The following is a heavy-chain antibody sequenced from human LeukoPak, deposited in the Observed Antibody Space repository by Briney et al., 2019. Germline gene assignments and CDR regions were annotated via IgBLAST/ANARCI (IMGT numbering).Heavy chain of an antibody. CDR3: ARVSARLRGWFDP. Sequence: ASVKVSCKASGGTFSSYAISWVRQAPGQGLEWMGRIIPNSGGTNYAQKFQGRVTMTRDTSISTAYMELSRLRSDDTAVYYCARVSARLRGWFDPWGQGTLVTVSS. CDR2: IIPNSGGT. D-gene: IGHD6-6*01. V-gene: IGHV1-2*02. CDR1: GGTFSSYA. J-gene: IGHJ5*02.